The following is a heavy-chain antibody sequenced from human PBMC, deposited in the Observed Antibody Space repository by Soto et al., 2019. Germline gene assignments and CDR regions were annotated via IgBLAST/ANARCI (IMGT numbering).Heavy chain of an antibody. Sequence: QVQLQESGPGLVKPSGTLSLTCAVSGGSISTSNLWTWVRQPPGKGLEWIGEIYHSGSTNYNPSRKSRVTISVDKSKYQFSRQQNSGTAAGTAVDYWGCSPRAIAAGGMVCWGQGFLVTVSS. V-gene: IGHV4-4*02. J-gene: IGHJ4*02. CDR2: IYHSGST. CDR1: GGSISTSNL. CDR3: GCSPRAIAAGGMVC. D-gene: IGHD6-13*01.